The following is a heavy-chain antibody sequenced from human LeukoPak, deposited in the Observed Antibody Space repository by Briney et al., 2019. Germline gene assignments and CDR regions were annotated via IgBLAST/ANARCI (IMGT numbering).Heavy chain of an antibody. D-gene: IGHD2-2*01. CDR2: IYYSGST. CDR1: GGSISSYY. V-gene: IGHV4-59*01. CDR3: ARFSADVLLNYFDY. J-gene: IGHJ4*02. Sequence: PSETLSLTCTVSGGSISSYYWSWIRQPPGKGLECIGYIYYSGSTNYNPSLKSRVTISVDTSKNQFSLKLRSVTAADTAVYYCARFSADVLLNYFDYWGQGTLVTV.